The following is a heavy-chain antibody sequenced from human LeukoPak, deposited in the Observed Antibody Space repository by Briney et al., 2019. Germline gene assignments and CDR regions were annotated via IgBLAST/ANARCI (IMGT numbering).Heavy chain of an antibody. J-gene: IGHJ4*02. CDR3: ARDPPNTAMVTVDC. CDR2: INPNSGGT. V-gene: IGHV1-2*02. Sequence: ASVTVSCTASGYTFTGYYMHWVRQAPGQGIEWVGCINPNSGGTNYSQKFQGRVTMTRDTSISTAYMELSRLRSDDTAVYYCARDPPNTAMVTVDCWGQGTLVTVSS. CDR1: GYTFTGYY. D-gene: IGHD5-18*01.